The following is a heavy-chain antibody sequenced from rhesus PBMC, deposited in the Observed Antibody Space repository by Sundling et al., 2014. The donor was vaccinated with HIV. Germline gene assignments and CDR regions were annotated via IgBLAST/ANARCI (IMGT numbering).Heavy chain of an antibody. Sequence: EVQLVESGGGLVQPGGSLRLSCAASGFIFSSYDMYWVRQAPGKGLEWISGISSGGGTTYYADSVKGRFTISRDNSKTTFSLQMNSLTTEDTAVYYCATPVDTVGTVTPDYWGQGVLVTVSS. D-gene: IGHD5-24*01. CDR2: ISSGGGTT. V-gene: IGHV3S42*01. J-gene: IGHJ4*01. CDR3: ATPVDTVGTVTPDY. CDR1: GFIFSSYD.